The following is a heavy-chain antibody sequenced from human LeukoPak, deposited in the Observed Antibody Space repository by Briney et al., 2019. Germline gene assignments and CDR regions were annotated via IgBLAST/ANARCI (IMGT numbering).Heavy chain of an antibody. CDR2: PNYSRST. Sequence: PSETLSRTSTGYACTSSGYYWSWNRPPPGKGLKGSGNPNYSRSTNYNPSLKSRVTISVDTSKNQFSLKLSSVTAADTAVYYCAREVDSSGSMNWFDPWGQGTLVTVSS. CDR3: AREVDSSGSMNWFDP. J-gene: IGHJ5*02. V-gene: IGHV4-59*01. CDR1: ACTSSGYY. D-gene: IGHD3-22*01.